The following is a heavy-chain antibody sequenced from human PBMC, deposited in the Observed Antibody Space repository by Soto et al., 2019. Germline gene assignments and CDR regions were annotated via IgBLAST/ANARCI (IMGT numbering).Heavy chain of an antibody. Sequence: EVQLVESGGGLVKPGGSLRLSCAASGFTFSSDSMGWVRQAPGKGLEWVASISSSGSFMNYADSVKGRFTISRDNAKNSPYLQRRSLKDEDTAVYYCARDPPSGTTLDWFDSWGQGTLVTVSS. CDR1: GFTFSSDS. CDR3: ARDPPSGTTLDWFDS. D-gene: IGHD1-7*01. CDR2: ISSSGSFM. V-gene: IGHV3-21*01. J-gene: IGHJ5*01.